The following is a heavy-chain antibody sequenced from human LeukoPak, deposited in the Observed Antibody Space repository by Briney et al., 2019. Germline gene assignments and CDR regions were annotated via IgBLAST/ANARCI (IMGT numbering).Heavy chain of an antibody. V-gene: IGHV3-30-3*01. D-gene: IGHD3-10*01. Sequence: GGSLRLSCAASGFTFSSYAMHWVRQAPGKGLEWVAVLSYDGSNKYYADSVKGRFTISRDNSKNTLYLQMNSLRAEDTAVYYCARGHMVRGVIGSYYYYGMDVWGQGTTVTVSS. CDR1: GFTFSSYA. CDR2: LSYDGSNK. CDR3: ARGHMVRGVIGSYYYYGMDV. J-gene: IGHJ6*02.